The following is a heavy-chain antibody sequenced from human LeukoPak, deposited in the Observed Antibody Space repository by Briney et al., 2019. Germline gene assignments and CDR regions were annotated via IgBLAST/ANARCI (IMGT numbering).Heavy chain of an antibody. CDR2: IWYDGGHK. CDR1: GFTFSSFC. V-gene: IGHV3-33*01. Sequence: GGSLRLSCAASGFTFSSFCVHWVRQAPGKGLEWVAVIWYDGGHKYYADSVKGRFSISRDNSKNTLYLQMNSLRAEDTAVYYCARDREYDSANFDYWGQGTLVTVSS. J-gene: IGHJ4*02. CDR3: ARDREYDSANFDY. D-gene: IGHD3-22*01.